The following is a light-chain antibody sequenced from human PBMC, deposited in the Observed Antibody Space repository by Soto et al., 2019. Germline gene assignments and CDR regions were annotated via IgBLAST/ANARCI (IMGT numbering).Light chain of an antibody. Sequence: DIVMTQSPLSLPVTPGEPASMSCRSSQSLLHSSGNNYLDWYVQKPGQSPQLLIYWGSYRASGVPDRFSGSGSGKDFTLKISRVVAEDVGIYYCMQGQQTQITFGQGKRLAIK. J-gene: IGKJ5*01. CDR3: MQGQQTQIT. CDR1: QSLLHSSGNNY. V-gene: IGKV2-28*01. CDR2: WGS.